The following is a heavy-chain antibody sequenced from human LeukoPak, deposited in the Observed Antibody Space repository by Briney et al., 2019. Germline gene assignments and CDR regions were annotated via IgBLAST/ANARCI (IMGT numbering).Heavy chain of an antibody. V-gene: IGHV3-23*01. Sequence: GGSLRLSCAASEFTFSGYAMSWVRQAPGKGPEWVSTVTGNGDRSYYTDSVKGRFTISRDNAKDTLYLQMNSLRAEDTAVYYCTRELSGSSSRHFDYWGQGTLVTVSS. D-gene: IGHD2-15*01. CDR2: VTGNGDRS. J-gene: IGHJ4*02. CDR1: EFTFSGYA. CDR3: TRELSGSSSRHFDY.